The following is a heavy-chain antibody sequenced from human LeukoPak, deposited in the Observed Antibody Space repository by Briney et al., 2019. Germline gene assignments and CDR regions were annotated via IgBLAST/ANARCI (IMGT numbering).Heavy chain of an antibody. V-gene: IGHV3-23*01. CDR1: GFTFSSYA. D-gene: IGHD3-3*01. CDR3: AKGWMSRFLEWFFDY. Sequence: GGPLRLSCAASGFTFSSYAMSWVRQAPGKGLEWVSAISGSGGSTYYADSVKGRFTISRDNSKNTLYLQMNSLRAEDTAVYYCAKGWMSRFLEWFFDYWGQGTLVTVSS. CDR2: ISGSGGST. J-gene: IGHJ4*02.